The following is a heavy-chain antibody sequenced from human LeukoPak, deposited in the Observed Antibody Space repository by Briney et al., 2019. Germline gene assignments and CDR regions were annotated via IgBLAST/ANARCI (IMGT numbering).Heavy chain of an antibody. CDR2: ITSSGGST. Sequence: GGSLSLSCAASRYTFSSYVWIWFRQAPGQGLQWSSAITSSGGSTYYADSVKGRFTISRDNSTNTLYLEMNSLRSEDTAVYYCAKDQQGYYDGIGYCDYWGQGTLVTVSS. CDR3: AKDQQGYYDGIGYCDY. D-gene: IGHD3-22*01. CDR1: RYTFSSYV. V-gene: IGHV3-23*01. J-gene: IGHJ4*02.